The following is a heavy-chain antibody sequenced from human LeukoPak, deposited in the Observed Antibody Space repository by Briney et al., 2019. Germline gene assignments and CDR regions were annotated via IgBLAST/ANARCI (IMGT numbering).Heavy chain of an antibody. CDR3: ATISNWGPRDY. D-gene: IGHD7-27*01. CDR2: ISSSSSYV. Sequence: GGSLRLSCAASGFTFSSYSMNWVRQAPGKGLEWVSSISSSSSYVYYADSVKGRFTISRDNAKNSLYLQMNSLRAEDTAVYYCATISNWGPRDYWGQGTLVTVSS. V-gene: IGHV3-21*01. CDR1: GFTFSSYS. J-gene: IGHJ4*02.